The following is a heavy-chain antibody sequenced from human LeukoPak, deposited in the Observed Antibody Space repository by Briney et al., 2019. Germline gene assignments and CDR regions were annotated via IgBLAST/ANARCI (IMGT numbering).Heavy chain of an antibody. D-gene: IGHD7-27*01. CDR1: GYTFTSYD. V-gene: IGHV1-8*01. Sequence: ASVKVSCKASGYTFTSYDINWVRQATGQGLEWMGWMSPNSGNTGYAQKFQGRVTMTRNTSISTAYMELSSLRSEDTAVYYCARGPPKLGNYYYYYGMDVWGQGTTVTVSS. CDR3: ARGPPKLGNYYYYYGMDV. CDR2: MSPNSGNT. J-gene: IGHJ6*02.